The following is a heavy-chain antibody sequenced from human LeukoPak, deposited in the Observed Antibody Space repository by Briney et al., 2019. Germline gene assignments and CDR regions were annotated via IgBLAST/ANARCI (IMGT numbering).Heavy chain of an antibody. CDR3: ARDKDLAAAGTGFDY. V-gene: IGHV3-21*01. Sequence: GGSLRLSCAASGFTFSSYSMNLVRQAPGKGLEWVSSISSSSSYIYYADSVKGRFTISRDNAKNSLYLQMNSLRAEDTAVYYCARDKDLAAAGTGFDYWGQGTLVTVSS. CDR2: ISSSSSYI. CDR1: GFTFSSYS. J-gene: IGHJ4*02. D-gene: IGHD6-13*01.